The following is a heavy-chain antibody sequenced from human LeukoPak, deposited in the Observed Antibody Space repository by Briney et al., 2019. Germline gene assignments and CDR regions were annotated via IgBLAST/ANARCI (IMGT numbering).Heavy chain of an antibody. D-gene: IGHD6-13*01. CDR2: IIPIFGTA. CDR1: GYTFTSYG. V-gene: IGHV1-69*13. CDR3: AAAGYNWFDP. J-gene: IGHJ5*02. Sequence: ASVKVSCKASGYTFTSYGISWVRQAPGQGLEWMGGIIPIFGTANYAQKFQGRVTITADESTSTAYMELSSLRSEDTAVYYCAAAGYNWFDPWGQGTLVTVSS.